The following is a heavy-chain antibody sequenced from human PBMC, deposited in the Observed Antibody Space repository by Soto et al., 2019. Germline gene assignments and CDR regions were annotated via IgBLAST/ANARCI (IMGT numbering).Heavy chain of an antibody. D-gene: IGHD6-13*01. CDR3: AKDREAAVGPGAFDI. CDR1: GFTFSSNT. J-gene: IGHJ3*02. CDR2: ISTTSRYI. V-gene: IGHV3-21*01. Sequence: GGSLRLSCAASGFTFSSNTMNRVRQAPGKGLEWVSSISTTSRYIYYGDSVKGRFTISRDNAKNSLYLQMNSLRAEDTAVYYCAKDREAAVGPGAFDIWGQGTMVTVSS.